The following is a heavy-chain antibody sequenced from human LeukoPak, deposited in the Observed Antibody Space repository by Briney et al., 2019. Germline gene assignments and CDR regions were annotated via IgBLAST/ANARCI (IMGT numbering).Heavy chain of an antibody. Sequence: ASVKVSCKASGGTFSSYAISWVRQAPGKGLEWMGGFDPEDGETIYAQRFQGRVTMTEDTSTDTAYMELSSLRSEDTAVYYCAATYYYDSSGYSVPKPFDYWGQGTLVTVSS. D-gene: IGHD3-22*01. CDR2: FDPEDGET. V-gene: IGHV1-24*01. J-gene: IGHJ4*02. CDR3: AATYYYDSSGYSVPKPFDY. CDR1: GGTFSSYA.